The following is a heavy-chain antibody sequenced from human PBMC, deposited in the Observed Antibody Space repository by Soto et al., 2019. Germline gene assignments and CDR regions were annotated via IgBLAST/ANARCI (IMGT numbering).Heavy chain of an antibody. Sequence: PSETLSLTCTVSGGSISSGGYYWSWIRQHPGKGLEWIGYIYYSGSTYYNPSLKSRVTISVDTSKNQFSLKLSSVTAADTAVYYCARDRCSSTSCSTFYFDYWGQGTLVTVSS. CDR2: IYYSGST. J-gene: IGHJ4*02. V-gene: IGHV4-31*03. CDR1: GGSISSGGYY. CDR3: ARDRCSSTSCSTFYFDY. D-gene: IGHD2-2*02.